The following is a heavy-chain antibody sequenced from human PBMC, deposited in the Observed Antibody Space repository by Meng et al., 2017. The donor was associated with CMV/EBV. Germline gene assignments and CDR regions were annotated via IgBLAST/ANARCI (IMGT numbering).Heavy chain of an antibody. D-gene: IGHD6-13*01. V-gene: IGHV3-30-3*01. J-gene: IGHJ4*02. CDR1: GFTFLSFV. Sequence: SGFTFLSFVVHWVLLAPGKGLAWVAVISYDGNNKYYADSVQGRFTSSRDNSKNTLYLQMNSLRPEDTAVYYCAREFYIAAAAYFDYWGQGSLVTVSS. CDR3: AREFYIAAAAYFDY. CDR2: ISYDGNNK.